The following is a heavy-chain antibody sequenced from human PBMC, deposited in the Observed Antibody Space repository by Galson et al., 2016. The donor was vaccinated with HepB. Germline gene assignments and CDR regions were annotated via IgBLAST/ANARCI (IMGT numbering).Heavy chain of an antibody. V-gene: IGHV3-21*06. Sequence: SLRLSCAASGFTFSIYSLNWVRQAPGKGLEWVASLPSVGTYIYYADSVKGRFIISRDNAKNSLYLQMNSLRVDDTAVYYCARDLPGDYKGMDVWGQGTTVTVSS. CDR1: GFTFSIYS. CDR2: LPSVGTYI. CDR3: ARDLPGDYKGMDV. D-gene: IGHD2-2*01. J-gene: IGHJ6*02.